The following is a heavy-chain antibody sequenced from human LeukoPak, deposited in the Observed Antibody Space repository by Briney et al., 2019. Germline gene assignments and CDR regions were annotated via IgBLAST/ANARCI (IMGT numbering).Heavy chain of an antibody. CDR3: AADFRITTAGNYYYYYGMDV. D-gene: IGHD3-10*01. CDR2: IVVGSGNT. CDR1: GFTFTSSA. V-gene: IGHV1-58*01. Sequence: GTSVKVSCKASGFTFTSSAVQWVRQARGQRLEWIGWIVVGSGNTNYAQKFQERVTITRDMSTSTAYMELSSLRSEDTAVYHCAADFRITTAGNYYYYYGMDVWGKGTTVTVSS. J-gene: IGHJ6*04.